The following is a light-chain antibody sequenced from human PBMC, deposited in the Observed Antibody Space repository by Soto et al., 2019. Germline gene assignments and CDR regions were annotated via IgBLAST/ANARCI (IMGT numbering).Light chain of an antibody. V-gene: IGLV1-44*01. J-gene: IGLJ2*01. Sequence: QLVLTQPPSASGTPGQRVTLSCSGSSSNIGFNAVNWYQQLPGTAPKLVMHGNSQRPSGVPDRFSGSKSGTSASLAITGLQAEDEADYYCQSYDYNLSGVLFGGGTKLTVL. CDR1: SSNIGFNA. CDR2: GNS. CDR3: QSYDYNLSGVL.